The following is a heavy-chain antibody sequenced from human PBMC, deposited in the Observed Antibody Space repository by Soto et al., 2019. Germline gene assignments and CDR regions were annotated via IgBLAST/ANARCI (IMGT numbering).Heavy chain of an antibody. CDR2: ISAYNGNT. V-gene: IGHV1-18*01. J-gene: IGHJ6*02. Sequence: QVQLVQSGAEVKKPGASVKVSCKASGYTFTSYGISWVRQAPGQGLEWMGWISAYNGNTNYAQKLQGRVTMTTDTSTSTAYMELRSLRSDDTAVYYCERDPYRITIFGVVTHGMDVWGQGTTVTVSS. CDR1: GYTFTSYG. CDR3: ERDPYRITIFGVVTHGMDV. D-gene: IGHD3-3*01.